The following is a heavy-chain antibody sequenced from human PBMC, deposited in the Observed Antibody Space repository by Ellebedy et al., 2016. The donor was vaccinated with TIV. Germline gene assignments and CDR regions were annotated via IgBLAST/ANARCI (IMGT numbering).Heavy chain of an antibody. D-gene: IGHD3-16*01. CDR2: IRNKANSYTT. CDR1: GYTFTGYY. CDR3: GRDGGSNALDI. V-gene: IGHV3-72*01. J-gene: IGHJ3*02. Sequence: SCKASGYTFTGYYMDWVRQAPGKGLEWIGRIRNKANSYTTEYAASVKGRFTISRDDSKNSVYLQMNSLKTEDTAVYYCGRDGGSNALDIWGQGTMVTVSS.